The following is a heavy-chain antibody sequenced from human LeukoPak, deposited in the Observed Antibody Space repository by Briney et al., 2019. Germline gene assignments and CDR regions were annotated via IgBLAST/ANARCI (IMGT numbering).Heavy chain of an antibody. J-gene: IGHJ4*02. CDR3: AISYCGGDCYPSLDY. CDR1: GGSISSYY. CDR2: IYYSGST. V-gene: IGHV4-59*01. Sequence: SETLSLTCAVSGGSISSYYWSWIRQPPGKGLEWIGYIYYSGSTYYNPSLKSRVTISVDTSKNQFSLKLSSVTAADTAVYYCAISYCGGDCYPSLDYWGQGTLVTVSS. D-gene: IGHD2-21*01.